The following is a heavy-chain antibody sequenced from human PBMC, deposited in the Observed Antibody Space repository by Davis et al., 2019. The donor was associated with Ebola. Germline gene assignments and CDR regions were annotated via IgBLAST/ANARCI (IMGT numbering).Heavy chain of an antibody. V-gene: IGHV3-30*02. CDR2: IRSDGINR. CDR1: GFIFSSYV. Sequence: PGGSLRLSCAASGFIFSSYVIHWVRQAPGKGLEWVAFIRSDGINRYYADSVKGRFTISRDNSKNTLYLQMNSLRAEDTAVYYCAKGYCSGGSCPNYYYYYGMDVWGKGTTVTVSS. CDR3: AKGYCSGGSCPNYYYYYGMDV. J-gene: IGHJ6*04. D-gene: IGHD2-15*01.